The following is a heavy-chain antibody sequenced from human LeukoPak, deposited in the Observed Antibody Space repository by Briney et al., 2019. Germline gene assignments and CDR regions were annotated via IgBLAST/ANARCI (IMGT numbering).Heavy chain of an antibody. Sequence: PSGTLSLTCTVSGGPISSFYWSWIRQPPGKGLEWIGYIYYTGSTNYNSSLESRVTISVDTSKNQFSLNLSSVTAADTAMYYCARAVLATKSEHWFDSWGQGTLVTVSS. V-gene: IGHV4-59*01. CDR1: GGPISSFY. CDR2: IYYTGST. D-gene: IGHD2-8*01. CDR3: ARAVLATKSEHWFDS. J-gene: IGHJ5*01.